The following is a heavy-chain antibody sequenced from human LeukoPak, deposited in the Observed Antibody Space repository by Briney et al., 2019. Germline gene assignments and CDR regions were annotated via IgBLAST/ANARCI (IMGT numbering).Heavy chain of an antibody. CDR2: ISYDGSNK. CDR3: ARGRYSGYDFDY. Sequence: GGSLRLFCAASGFTFSSYAMHWVRQAPGKGLEWVAVISYDGSNKYYADSVKGRFTISRDNSKNTLYLQMNSLRAEDTAVYYCARGRYSGYDFDYWGQGTLVTVSS. V-gene: IGHV3-30-3*01. J-gene: IGHJ4*02. D-gene: IGHD5-12*01. CDR1: GFTFSSYA.